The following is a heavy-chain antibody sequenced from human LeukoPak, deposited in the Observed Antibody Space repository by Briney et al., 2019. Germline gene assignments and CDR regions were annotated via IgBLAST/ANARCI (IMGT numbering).Heavy chain of an antibody. J-gene: IGHJ4*02. V-gene: IGHV4-34*01. CDR2: IYYSGST. CDR3: ASSPRYCSGGSCYFY. Sequence: SETLSLTCAVYGGSFSGYYWSWIRQPPGKGLEWIGSIYYSGSTYYNPSLKSRVTISVDTSKNQFSLKLSSVTAADTAVYYCASSPRYCSGGSCYFYWGQGTLVTVSS. CDR1: GGSFSGYY. D-gene: IGHD2-15*01.